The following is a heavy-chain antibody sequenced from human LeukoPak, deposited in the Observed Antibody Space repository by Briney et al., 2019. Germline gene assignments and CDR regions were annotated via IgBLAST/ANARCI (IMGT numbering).Heavy chain of an antibody. CDR1: GFTFSSYS. V-gene: IGHV3-21*01. Sequence: GASLRLSCAASGFTFSSYSMNWVRQAPGKGLEWVSSISSSSSYIYYADSVKSRFTISRDNAKNSLYLQMNSLRAEDTAVYYCARSEQDYYDSSGYYYWGQGTLVTVSS. CDR3: ARSEQDYYDSSGYYY. J-gene: IGHJ4*02. D-gene: IGHD3-22*01. CDR2: ISSSSSYI.